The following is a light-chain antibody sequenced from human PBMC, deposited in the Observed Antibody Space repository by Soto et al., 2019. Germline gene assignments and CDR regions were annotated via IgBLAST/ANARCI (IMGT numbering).Light chain of an antibody. Sequence: EIALPQSPGTVSLSPGERATVCCRASQSVNSRYIAWYQQKFGQPPRLIIFGASSRPTGIPDRFRGSGSGTGFTLTISRLEAEDSAVYYCQHYSGPFTFGGGTKVDIK. CDR3: QHYSGPFT. V-gene: IGKV3-20*01. J-gene: IGKJ4*01. CDR2: GAS. CDR1: QSVNSRY.